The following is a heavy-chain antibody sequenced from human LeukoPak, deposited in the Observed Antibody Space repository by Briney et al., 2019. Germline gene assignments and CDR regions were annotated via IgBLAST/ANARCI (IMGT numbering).Heavy chain of an antibody. Sequence: GGSLRLSCAASGFTFSSYSMNWVRQAPGKGLEWVSSISSGSSYIYYADSVKGRFTISRDNAKNSLYLQMNSLRAEDTAVYYCARGIAAAGSWFDPWGQGTLVTVSS. V-gene: IGHV3-21*01. CDR1: GFTFSSYS. J-gene: IGHJ5*02. CDR3: ARGIAAAGSWFDP. D-gene: IGHD6-13*01. CDR2: ISSGSSYI.